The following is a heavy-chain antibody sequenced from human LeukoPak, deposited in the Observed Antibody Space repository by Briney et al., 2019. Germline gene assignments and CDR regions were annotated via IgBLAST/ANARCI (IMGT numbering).Heavy chain of an antibody. CDR2: IYYSGST. CDR1: GGSISSGGYY. CDR3: ARENYYGSGSYYNRQYCFDY. V-gene: IGHV4-31*03. D-gene: IGHD3-10*01. Sequence: SQTLSLTCTVSGGSISSGGYYWSWIRQHPGKGLEWIGYIYYSGSTYYNPSLKSRVTISVDTSKNQFSLKLSSVTAADTAVYYCARENYYGSGSYYNRQYCFDYWGQGTLVTVSS. J-gene: IGHJ4*02.